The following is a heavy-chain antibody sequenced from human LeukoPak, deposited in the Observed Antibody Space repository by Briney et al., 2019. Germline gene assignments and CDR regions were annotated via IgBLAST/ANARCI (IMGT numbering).Heavy chain of an antibody. CDR3: AKVLTGSQDY. CDR1: GFTFSSYA. V-gene: IGHV3-23*01. CDR2: IGGGGENT. Sequence: GGSLILSCAASGFTFSSYAMSWVRQAPGKGLEWLSTIGGGGENTYYADSVRGRFTISRDNSKNTVYLQMKSLRAEDTAVYFCAKVLTGSQDYWGQGTLVTVSS. J-gene: IGHJ4*02. D-gene: IGHD7-27*01.